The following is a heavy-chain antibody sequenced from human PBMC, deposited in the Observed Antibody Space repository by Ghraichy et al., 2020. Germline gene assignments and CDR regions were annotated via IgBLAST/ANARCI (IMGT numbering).Heavy chain of an antibody. CDR3: ARDMRFLEDY. V-gene: IGHV3-7*01. CDR1: GFSLSTYW. J-gene: IGHJ4*02. Sequence: GGSLRLSCAASGFSLSTYWMTWVRQAPGKGLEWVGNIKQDASERYYADSVKGRFTISRDNAKNSLYLQMNNLRAEDTAVYYCARDMRFLEDYWGQGTLVIVSS. CDR2: IKQDASER. D-gene: IGHD3-3*01.